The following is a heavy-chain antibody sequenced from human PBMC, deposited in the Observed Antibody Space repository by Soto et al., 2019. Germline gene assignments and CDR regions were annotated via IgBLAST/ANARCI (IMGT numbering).Heavy chain of an antibody. CDR2: IDYNGVT. V-gene: IGHV4-39*01. J-gene: IGHJ4*02. CDR3: GKVLVGATGHTDSDS. Sequence: SETLSLTCTVSGGAIYRSGYYWCWIRQPPGRGLEWIGNIDYNGVTYSNPSLKSRVTISRDTSKNQFSLKLTSVTAADTALYYCGKVLVGATGHTDSDSWGPGTLVTVSS. CDR1: GGAIYRSGYY. D-gene: IGHD2-15*01.